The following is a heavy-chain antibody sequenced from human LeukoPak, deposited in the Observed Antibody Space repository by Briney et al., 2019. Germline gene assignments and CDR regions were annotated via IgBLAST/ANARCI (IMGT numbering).Heavy chain of an antibody. D-gene: IGHD1-20*01. V-gene: IGHV4-38-2*02. CDR2: IFHSGST. CDR1: GYSISRGYY. CDR3: ARAPFNWNPYYFDY. Sequence: SETLSLTCTVSGYSISRGYYWGWIRQPPGKELEWIGSIFHSGSTYYNPSLKSRVTTSVDTSKNQFSLKLSSVTAADTAVYYCARAPFNWNPYYFDYWGQGTLVTVSS. J-gene: IGHJ4*02.